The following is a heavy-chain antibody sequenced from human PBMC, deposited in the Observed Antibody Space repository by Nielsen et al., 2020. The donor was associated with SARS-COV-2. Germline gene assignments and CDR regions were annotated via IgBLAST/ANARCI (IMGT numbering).Heavy chain of an antibody. CDR2: ISYDGSNK. Sequence: GESLKISCAASGFTFSSYAMHWVRQAPGKGLEWVAVISYDGSNKYYADSVKGRFTISRDNSKNTLYLQMNSLRAEDTAVYYCAREDGADLFDYWGQGTLVTVSS. V-gene: IGHV3-30-3*01. J-gene: IGHJ4*02. CDR1: GFTFSSYA. CDR3: AREDGADLFDY.